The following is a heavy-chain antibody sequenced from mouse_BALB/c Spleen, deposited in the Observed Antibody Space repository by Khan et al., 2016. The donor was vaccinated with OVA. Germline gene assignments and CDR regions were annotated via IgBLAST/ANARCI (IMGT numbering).Heavy chain of an antibody. V-gene: IGHV1-18*01. Sequence: EVQLQQSGPEVVKPGVSVKISCKASGYSFTGYTMKWVKQSHGKNLEWIGLINPYNGGTAYTQNFKGKATLTVDKSSSTAYMEVLSLTFEYSAVYYCARWGITRSMDYWGQGTSVTVSS. CDR3: ARWGITRSMDY. CDR1: GYSFTGYT. J-gene: IGHJ4*01. CDR2: INPYNGGT. D-gene: IGHD2-4*01.